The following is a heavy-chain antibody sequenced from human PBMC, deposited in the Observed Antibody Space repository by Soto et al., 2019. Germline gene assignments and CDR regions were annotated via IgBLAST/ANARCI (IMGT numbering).Heavy chain of an antibody. J-gene: IGHJ2*01. CDR2: IHGDGDYS. Sequence: EVQLLDSGGGLVQPGGSLRLSCAASGFMFSCCAMSWVRQAPGKGLEWVSTIHGDGDYSHYTDSVEGRFTISRDNSGNTLYLQMDSLRADDTATYYCAKNRGAGDYTNWSFAVWGRGTLVAVSS. V-gene: IGHV3-23*01. D-gene: IGHD2-2*02. CDR1: GFMFSCCA. CDR3: AKNRGAGDYTNWSFAV.